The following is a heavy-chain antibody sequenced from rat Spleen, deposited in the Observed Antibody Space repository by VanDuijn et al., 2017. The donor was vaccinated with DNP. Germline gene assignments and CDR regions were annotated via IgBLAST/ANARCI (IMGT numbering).Heavy chain of an antibody. CDR1: GYSITRNY. CDR2: ISYSGST. Sequence: EVQLQESGPGLVKPSQSLSLTCSVTGYSITRNYWGWIRKFPGNKMEYIGHISYSGSTSYNPSLKSRISITRDTSTNQFFLQVNSVNSEDTATYYCARITIATYAMDAWGQGTSVTVSS. CDR3: ARITIATYAMDA. J-gene: IGHJ4*01. D-gene: IGHD1-2*01. V-gene: IGHV3-1*01.